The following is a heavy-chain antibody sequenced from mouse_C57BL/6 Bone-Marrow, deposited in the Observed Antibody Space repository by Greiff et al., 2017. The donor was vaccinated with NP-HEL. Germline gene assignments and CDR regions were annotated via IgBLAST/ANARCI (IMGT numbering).Heavy chain of an antibody. V-gene: IGHV5-9*01. CDR3: ARRGNYEVFFAY. D-gene: IGHD1-1*01. J-gene: IGHJ3*01. Sequence: EVNLVESGGGLVKPGGSLKLSCAASGFTFSSYTMSWVRQTPEKRLEWVATISGGGGNTYYPDSVKGRFTISRDNAKNTLYLQMSSLRSEDTALYYCARRGNYEVFFAYWGQGTLVTVSA. CDR1: GFTFSSYT. CDR2: ISGGGGNT.